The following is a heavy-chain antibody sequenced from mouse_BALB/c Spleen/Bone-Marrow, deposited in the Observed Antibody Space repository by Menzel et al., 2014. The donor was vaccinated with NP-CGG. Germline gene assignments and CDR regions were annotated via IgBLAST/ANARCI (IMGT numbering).Heavy chain of an antibody. CDR2: IHYSVNT. CDR1: GYSITSGYS. J-gene: IGHJ4*01. V-gene: IGHV3-1*02. CDR3: GRGRGYYAMDY. Sequence: EVKLLESGPDLVKPSPSLSLTCTVTGYSITSGYSCHWIQQFPRNKLEWMGYIHYSVNTKYNPSLQSRISITPDTSKNQFFLQWNSMTAEDTATYCGGRGRGYYAMDYWGQGTSVTVSS.